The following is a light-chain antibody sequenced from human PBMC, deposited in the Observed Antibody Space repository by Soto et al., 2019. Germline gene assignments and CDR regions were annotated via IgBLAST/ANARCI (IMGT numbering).Light chain of an antibody. CDR2: DAS. V-gene: IGKV3-11*01. J-gene: IGKJ5*01. CDR1: QTVGRF. Sequence: DIVLTQSPATLSLSPGDRVTLSCRASQTVGRFLSWYQHSPGQGPRLLVYDASNRATGVPARFSGSGSEKDFTLTISSLEPEDFAVYYCPQRLHCPITFVQGTRLEI. CDR3: PQRLHCPIT.